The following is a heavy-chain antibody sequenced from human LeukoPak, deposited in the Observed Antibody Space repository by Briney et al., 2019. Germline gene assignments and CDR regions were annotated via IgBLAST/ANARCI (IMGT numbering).Heavy chain of an antibody. Sequence: ASVKVSCKASGYTFTGYYMHWVRQAPGQGREWVGWINPNRGGTNNKQKFRGGVTITRDTTIRTAYMEMRRLRSDDTAVYYCASPPPDYDILTGYRRYFQHWGQGTLVTVSS. J-gene: IGHJ1*01. CDR2: INPNRGGT. CDR1: GYTFTGYY. D-gene: IGHD3-9*01. V-gene: IGHV1-2*02. CDR3: ASPPPDYDILTGYRRYFQH.